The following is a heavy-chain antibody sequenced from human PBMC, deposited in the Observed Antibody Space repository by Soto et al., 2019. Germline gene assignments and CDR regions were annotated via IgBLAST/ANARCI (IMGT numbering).Heavy chain of an antibody. CDR2: IDTDGSRK. CDR3: GRLPLVGYYANGVDV. CDR1: GFNFNTYW. Sequence: EVQLVESGGGLVQPGGSLRLSCAASGFNFNTYWMYWVRQAPGKGLEWVANIDTDGSRKNYVDSVKGRFIISRDNAKNSLLMQMNSLSADDTAVYYCGRLPLVGYYANGVDVWGQGTTVTVSS. D-gene: IGHD4-17*01. J-gene: IGHJ6*02. V-gene: IGHV3-7*03.